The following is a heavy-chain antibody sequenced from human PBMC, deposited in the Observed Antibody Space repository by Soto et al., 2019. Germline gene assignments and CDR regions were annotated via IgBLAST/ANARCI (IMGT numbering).Heavy chain of an antibody. CDR3: ARDVGLQHDTGYYDFWSGKNNWFDP. Sequence: SETLSLTCTVSGGSISGHYWSWIRQPPGKGLQYIGYISYSGSTNYNPSLKSRVTISVDTSNNQFSLRLSSVTAADTAVYYCARDVGLQHDTGYYDFWSGKNNWFDPWGQGALVTVSS. J-gene: IGHJ5*02. CDR1: GGSISGHY. D-gene: IGHD3-3*01. V-gene: IGHV4-59*11. CDR2: ISYSGST.